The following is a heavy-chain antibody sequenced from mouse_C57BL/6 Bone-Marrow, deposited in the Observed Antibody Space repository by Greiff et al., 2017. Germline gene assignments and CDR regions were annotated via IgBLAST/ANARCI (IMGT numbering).Heavy chain of an antibody. D-gene: IGHD1-1*01. CDR1: GYTFTSYW. Sequence: QVQPQQPGAELVRPGSSVKLSCKASGYTFTSYWMHWVKQRPIQGLEWIGNIDPSDSETHYNQKFKDKATLTVDKSSSTAYMQLSSLTSEDSAVYYCARERIYYYGSSHWYFDVWGTGTTVTVSS. V-gene: IGHV1-52*01. J-gene: IGHJ1*03. CDR3: ARERIYYYGSSHWYFDV. CDR2: IDPSDSET.